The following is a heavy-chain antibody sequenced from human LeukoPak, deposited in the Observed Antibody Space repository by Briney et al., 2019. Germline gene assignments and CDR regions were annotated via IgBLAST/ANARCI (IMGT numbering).Heavy chain of an antibody. CDR3: ARDGTEKTYYDILTGYYPYGMDV. J-gene: IGHJ6*02. V-gene: IGHV3-53*01. CDR2: IYSGGST. CDR1: GFTFSSYG. D-gene: IGHD3-9*01. Sequence: GGSLRLSCAASGFTFSSYGMHWVRQAPGKGLEWVSVIYSGGSTYYADSVKGRFTISRDNSKNTLYLQMNSLRAEDTAVYYCARDGTEKTYYDILTGYYPYGMDVWGQGTTVTVSS.